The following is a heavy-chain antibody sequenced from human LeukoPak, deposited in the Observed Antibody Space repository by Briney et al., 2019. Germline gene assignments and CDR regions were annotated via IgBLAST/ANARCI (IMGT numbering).Heavy chain of an antibody. D-gene: IGHD3-10*01. CDR2: IDHSGST. CDR3: ARDPMVRGVLGY. V-gene: IGHV4-38-2*02. CDR1: GYSISSGYY. Sequence: SETLSLTCTVSGYSISSGYYWGWIRPPPGKGLEWIGSIDHSGSTYYNPSLKSRVTISVDTSKNQFSLKLSSVTAADTAVYYCARDPMVRGVLGYWGQGTLVTVSS. J-gene: IGHJ4*02.